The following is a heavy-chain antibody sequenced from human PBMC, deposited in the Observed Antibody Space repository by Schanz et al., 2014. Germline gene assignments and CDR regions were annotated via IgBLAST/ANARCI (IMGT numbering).Heavy chain of an antibody. CDR3: ARGEFGRLFPTWFDP. Sequence: VQLVESGGGLVKPGGSLRLSCAASGFTFSSFSMNWVRQTPEKGLEWVSYISTSSTTRYYAASLRGRFTISRDDAKNSVYLQMNSLRDEDTAVYYCARGEFGRLFPTWFDPWGQGTLVTVSS. V-gene: IGHV3-48*02. CDR1: GFTFSSFS. CDR2: ISTSSTTR. J-gene: IGHJ5*02. D-gene: IGHD3-10*01.